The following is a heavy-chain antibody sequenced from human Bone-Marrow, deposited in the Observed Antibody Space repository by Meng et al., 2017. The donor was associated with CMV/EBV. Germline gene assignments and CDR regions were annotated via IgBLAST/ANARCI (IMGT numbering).Heavy chain of an antibody. CDR3: ASGGPTVSGSAVDC. Sequence: ASVKVSCKASGYTFTGYYMHWVRQAPGQGLEWMGWINTNSGGTKHAQKFQVRVTMTRDTSISTAHMEVSGLTSDDTAVYYCASGGPTVSGSAVDCWGQGTLVTVSS. D-gene: IGHD4-11*01. CDR2: INTNSGGT. J-gene: IGHJ4*02. CDR1: GYTFTGYY. V-gene: IGHV1-2*02.